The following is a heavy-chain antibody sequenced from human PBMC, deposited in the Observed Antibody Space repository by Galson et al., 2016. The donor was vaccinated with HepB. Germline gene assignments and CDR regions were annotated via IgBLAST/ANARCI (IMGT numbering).Heavy chain of an antibody. Sequence: SLRLSCAVSGLTVSGDYMSWVRQAPGKGLEWVSVLYRDGSTYYADSVEGRFTISRDNSKNTLYLQMNSLRAEDTAVYYCAKEGRDILTGYYNGDAFDIWGQGTMVTVSS. J-gene: IGHJ3*02. CDR3: AKEGRDILTGYYNGDAFDI. CDR2: LYRDGST. D-gene: IGHD3-9*01. V-gene: IGHV3-53*01. CDR1: GLTVSGDY.